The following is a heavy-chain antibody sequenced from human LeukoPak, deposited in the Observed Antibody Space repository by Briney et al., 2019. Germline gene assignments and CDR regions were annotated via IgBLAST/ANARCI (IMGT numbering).Heavy chain of an antibody. Sequence: SETLSLTCTVSGGSISSSSYYWGWIRQPPGKGLEWFGSNYYSGSTYYNPSLKSRVTISVDTSKNQFSLKLSSVTAADTAVYYCARPVLRYFDWLPNGMDVWGQGTTVTVSS. V-gene: IGHV4-39*01. J-gene: IGHJ6*02. CDR2: NYYSGST. CDR3: ARPVLRYFDWLPNGMDV. CDR1: GGSISSSSYY. D-gene: IGHD3-9*01.